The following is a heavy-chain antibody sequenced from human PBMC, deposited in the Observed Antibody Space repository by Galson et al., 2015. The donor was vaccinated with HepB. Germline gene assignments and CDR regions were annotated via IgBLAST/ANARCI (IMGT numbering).Heavy chain of an antibody. CDR3: ARDKWFGELSNYGMDV. Sequence: SVKVSCKASGGTFSSYAISWVRQAPGQGLEWMGRIIPILGIANYAQKFQGRVTITADKSTSTAYMELSSLRSEDTAVYYCARDKWFGELSNYGMDVGGQGTTVTV. V-gene: IGHV1-69*04. D-gene: IGHD3-10*01. CDR2: IIPILGIA. J-gene: IGHJ6*02. CDR1: GGTFSSYA.